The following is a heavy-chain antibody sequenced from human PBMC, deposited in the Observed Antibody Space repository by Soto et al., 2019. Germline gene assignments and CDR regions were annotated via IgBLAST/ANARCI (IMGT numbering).Heavy chain of an antibody. CDR2: ISSNGGST. CDR1: GFTFSSYA. J-gene: IGHJ3*02. V-gene: IGHV3-64D*06. Sequence: PGGSLRLSCSASGFTFSSYAMHWVRQAPGKGLEYVSAISSNGGSTYYADSVKGRFTISRDNSKNTLYLQMSSLRAEDTAVYCCVKDNSGSYIAFDIWGQGTMVTVSS. CDR3: VKDNSGSYIAFDI. D-gene: IGHD1-26*01.